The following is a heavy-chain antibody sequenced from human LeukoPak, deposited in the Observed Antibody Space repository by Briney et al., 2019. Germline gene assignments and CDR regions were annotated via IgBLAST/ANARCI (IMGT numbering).Heavy chain of an antibody. CDR3: ARDHPYYYDSSGYYAFDY. Sequence: GASVKVSCKASGYTFTSYGISWVGQAPGQGLEWMGCISAYNGNTNYAQKLQGRVTMTTDTSTSTAYMELRSLRSDDTAVYYCARDHPYYYDSSGYYAFDYWGQGTLVTVSS. CDR1: GYTFTSYG. CDR2: ISAYNGNT. V-gene: IGHV1-18*01. J-gene: IGHJ4*02. D-gene: IGHD3-22*01.